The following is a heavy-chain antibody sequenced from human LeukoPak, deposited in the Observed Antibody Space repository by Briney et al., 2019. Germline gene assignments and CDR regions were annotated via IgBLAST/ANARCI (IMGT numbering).Heavy chain of an antibody. CDR3: AKNIGGLDY. CDR2: INPNSGGT. V-gene: IGHV1-2*06. Sequence: GASVKVSCKASGYIFTDYYMHWVRQAPGQELGWMGRINPNSGGTNYAQKFQGRVTMTRDTSISTAYMELSRLRSDDTAVYYCAKNIGGLDYWGQGTLVTVSS. D-gene: IGHD3-10*01. CDR1: GYIFTDYY. J-gene: IGHJ4*02.